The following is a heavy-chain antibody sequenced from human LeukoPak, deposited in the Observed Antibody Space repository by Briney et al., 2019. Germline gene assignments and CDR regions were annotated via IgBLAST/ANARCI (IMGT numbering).Heavy chain of an antibody. V-gene: IGHV3-48*04. J-gene: IGHJ4*02. CDR3: ARDMTRLVLLDY. Sequence: QHGGSLRLSCAASGFTFSSYSVSWIRQAPGKGLEWVSYITSSGSSTYYADSVKGRFTISRDNAKNSLYLQMNSLRAEDTAVYYCARDMTRLVLLDYWGQGTLVTVSS. CDR2: ITSSGSST. D-gene: IGHD6-19*01. CDR1: GFTFSSYS.